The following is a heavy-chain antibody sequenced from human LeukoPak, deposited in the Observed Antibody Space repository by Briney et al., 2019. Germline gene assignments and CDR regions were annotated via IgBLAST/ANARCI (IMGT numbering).Heavy chain of an antibody. CDR1: GGSFSAYY. V-gene: IGHV4-34*01. D-gene: IGHD5-12*01. J-gene: IGHJ4*02. CDR3: ARRFRGYSAYDTIDY. CDR2: INHSGSP. Sequence: SETLSPTCAVYGGSFSAYYWSWIRQPPGKGLEWIGEINHSGSPNYNPSLKSRVTISLDTSKNQFSLKLSSVTAADTAVYYCARRFRGYSAYDTIDYWGQGTLVTVSS.